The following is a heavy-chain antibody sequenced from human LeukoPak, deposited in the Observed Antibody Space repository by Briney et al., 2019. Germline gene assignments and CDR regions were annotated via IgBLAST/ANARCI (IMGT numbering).Heavy chain of an antibody. V-gene: IGHV4-39*07. CDR3: ARGRGYCSSTSCYFFDY. J-gene: IGHJ4*02. CDR2: IYYSGST. Sequence: SETLSLTCTVSGGSISSSSYYWGWIRQPPGKGLEWIGSIYYSGSTYYNPSLKSRVTISVDRSKNQFSLKLSSVTAADTAVYYCARGRGYCSSTSCYFFDYWGQGTLVTVSS. D-gene: IGHD2-2*01. CDR1: GGSISSSSYY.